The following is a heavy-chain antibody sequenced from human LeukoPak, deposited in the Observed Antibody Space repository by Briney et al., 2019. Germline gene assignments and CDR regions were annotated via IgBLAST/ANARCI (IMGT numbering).Heavy chain of an antibody. J-gene: IGHJ4*02. CDR2: IKPDGSEK. D-gene: IGHD4-17*01. Sequence: PGGSLRLSCAASGFTFNNYWMNWVRQAPGKGLEGVANIKPDGSEKYYVDSVNGRFTISRDNAKNSLYLQMNSLRAEDTAVYYCARDPHRGGDYDYWGQGTLVTVSS. CDR1: GFTFNNYW. CDR3: ARDPHRGGDYDY. V-gene: IGHV3-7*03.